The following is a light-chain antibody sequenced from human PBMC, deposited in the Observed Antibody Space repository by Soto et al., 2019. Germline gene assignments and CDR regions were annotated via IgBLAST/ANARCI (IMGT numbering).Light chain of an antibody. V-gene: IGLV2-23*01. J-gene: IGLJ1*01. CDR2: EGI. Sequence: SALTQPASVSGSPGQSITISCAGTSSTVGGFNVGSWYQQHPWEAPKVIIYEGIKRPSGVSNRFSGSNSGSTASLTISGLQAEDEAAYYCCSYVGATTYVFGTGTKVTVL. CDR1: SSTVGGFNV. CDR3: CSYVGATTYV.